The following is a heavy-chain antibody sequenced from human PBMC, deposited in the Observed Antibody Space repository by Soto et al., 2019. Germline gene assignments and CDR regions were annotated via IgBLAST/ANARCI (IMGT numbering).Heavy chain of an antibody. CDR2: ISSTGDDI. Sequence: VQLLESGGGLVYPGASLRLSCETSGFSFRDHSMNWVRQAPGKGLQWVSYISSTGDDIHYADSVKGRFTVSRDNAKNALVLQMNSLRDDDSAIFYCARVPKGRGVTGWGQGTLVTVSS. J-gene: IGHJ4*02. CDR3: ARVPKGRGVTG. CDR1: GFSFRDHS. D-gene: IGHD2-21*02. V-gene: IGHV3-48*02.